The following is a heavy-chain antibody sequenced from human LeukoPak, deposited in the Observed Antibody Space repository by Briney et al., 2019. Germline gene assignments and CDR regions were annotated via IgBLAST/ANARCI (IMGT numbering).Heavy chain of an antibody. Sequence: GGSLRLSCTTSGFSFSSYAMTWVRQAPGKGLEWVSYISGTAAHTYYADSVKGRFTISRDNSRSTLYLQMNSLRPEDTAIYYCAREGYYGSGSPPSLYFDYWGQGTLVTVSS. J-gene: IGHJ4*02. CDR3: AREGYYGSGSPPSLYFDY. D-gene: IGHD3-10*01. V-gene: IGHV3-23*01. CDR2: ISGTAAHT. CDR1: GFSFSSYA.